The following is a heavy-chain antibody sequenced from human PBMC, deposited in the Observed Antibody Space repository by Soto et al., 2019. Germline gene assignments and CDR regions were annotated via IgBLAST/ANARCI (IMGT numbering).Heavy chain of an antibody. CDR1: GYTFTSYG. J-gene: IGHJ4*02. V-gene: IGHV1-18*01. Sequence: ASVKVSCKASGYTFTSYGISWVRQAPGQGLEWMGWISAYNGNTNYAQKLQGRVTMTTDTSTSTAYVELRSLRSDDTAVYYCARGTTSTYYDFWSGYYFVDYWGQGTLVTVSS. CDR3: ARGTTSTYYDFWSGYYFVDY. D-gene: IGHD3-3*01. CDR2: ISAYNGNT.